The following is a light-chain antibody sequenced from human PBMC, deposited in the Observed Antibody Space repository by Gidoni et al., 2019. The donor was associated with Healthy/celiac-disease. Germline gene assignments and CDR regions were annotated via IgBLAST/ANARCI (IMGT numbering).Light chain of an antibody. CDR2: QDS. V-gene: IGLV3-1*01. J-gene: IGLJ3*02. CDR3: QAWDSSVWV. Sequence: SYELTQPPSVSVSPGQTASITCSGDKLGDKYACWYQQKPGQSPVLVLYQDSKRPSGIPERFSGSNSGNTATLTISGTQAMDEADYYCQAWDSSVWVFGGGTKLTVL. CDR1: KLGDKY.